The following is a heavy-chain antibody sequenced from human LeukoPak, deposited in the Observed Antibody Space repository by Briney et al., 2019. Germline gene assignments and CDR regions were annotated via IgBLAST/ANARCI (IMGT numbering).Heavy chain of an antibody. J-gene: IGHJ6*02. CDR3: ARDLGDIVVVPAAINLTYYGMDV. CDR1: GFTFSSYA. D-gene: IGHD2-2*01. Sequence: GRSLRLSCAASGFTFSSYAMHWVRQAPGKGLEWVAVISYDGSNKYYADSVKGRFTISRDNSKNTLYLQMNSLRAEDTAVYYCARDLGDIVVVPAAINLTYYGMDVWGQGTTVTVSS. V-gene: IGHV3-30-3*01. CDR2: ISYDGSNK.